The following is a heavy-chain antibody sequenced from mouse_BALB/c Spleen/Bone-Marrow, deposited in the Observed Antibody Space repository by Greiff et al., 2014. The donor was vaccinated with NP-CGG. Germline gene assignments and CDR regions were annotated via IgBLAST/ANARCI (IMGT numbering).Heavy chain of an antibody. CDR1: GFTFSSYG. CDR2: ISSGGSCT. Sequence: EVQLVESGGDLVKPGGSLKLSCAASGFTFSSYGMSWVRQTPDKRLEWVATISSGGSCTYYPDSVKGRFTISRDNAKNTLYLQMSSLKSEDTAMYYCARQTYYDYDGYFDYWGQGTTLTVSS. D-gene: IGHD2-4*01. J-gene: IGHJ2*01. CDR3: ARQTYYDYDGYFDY. V-gene: IGHV5-6*01.